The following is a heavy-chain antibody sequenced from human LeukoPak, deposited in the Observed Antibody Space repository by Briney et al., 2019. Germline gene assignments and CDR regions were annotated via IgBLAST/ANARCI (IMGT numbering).Heavy chain of an antibody. CDR3: ARTTAMVTIYDY. CDR1: GYTFTSYA. CDR2: INAGNGNT. Sequence: ASVKVSCKASGYTFTSYAMHWVRQAPGQRLEWMGWINAGNGNTKYSQKFQGRVTITRDTSASTAYMELSSLRSEDTAVYYCARTTAMVTIYDYWGQGTLVTVSS. V-gene: IGHV1-3*01. D-gene: IGHD5-18*01. J-gene: IGHJ4*02.